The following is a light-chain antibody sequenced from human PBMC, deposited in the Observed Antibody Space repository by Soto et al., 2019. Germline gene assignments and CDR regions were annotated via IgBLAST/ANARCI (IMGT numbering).Light chain of an antibody. J-gene: IGKJ3*01. CDR3: QQYYGYPR. CDR1: QGISSY. V-gene: IGKV1-8*01. CDR2: AAS. Sequence: AIRMTQSPSSLSASTGDRVTITCRASQGISSYLAWYQQKPGKAPKLLIYAASTLQSGVPSRFSGSGSGTDFTLTISCLQSEDFATYYCQQYYGYPRVGPGTKVDIK.